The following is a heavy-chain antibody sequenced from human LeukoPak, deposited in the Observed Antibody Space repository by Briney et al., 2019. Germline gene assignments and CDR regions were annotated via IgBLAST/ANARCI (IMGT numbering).Heavy chain of an antibody. V-gene: IGHV1-46*01. Sequence: GTSVKLSCKGSGYTFTSYYIHWVRQAPGQGLEWMGIMNPSGGSTSQAQKFQDRVTMTRDTSTSTVYMELSSLRSEDTAVYYCALLWFGESDCWGQGTLVTVSS. CDR2: MNPSGGST. CDR3: ALLWFGESDC. CDR1: GYTFTSYY. D-gene: IGHD3-10*01. J-gene: IGHJ4*02.